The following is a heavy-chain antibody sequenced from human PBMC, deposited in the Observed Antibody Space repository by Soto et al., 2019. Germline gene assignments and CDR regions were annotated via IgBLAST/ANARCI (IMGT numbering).Heavy chain of an antibody. J-gene: IGHJ6*02. D-gene: IGHD2-8*01. CDR1: GFTFSGYS. V-gene: IGHV3-21*01. CDR3: ARGFRNGFDV. Sequence: EVQLVESGGGLVKPGGSLRLSCVASGFTFSGYSIKWVSQAPGKGLEWVSYISGPSIYIYYADSVKGRFTISRDNAKSAVYLQMTSLRAEDTAVYYCARGFRNGFDVWGQGTTVSVSS. CDR2: ISGPSIYI.